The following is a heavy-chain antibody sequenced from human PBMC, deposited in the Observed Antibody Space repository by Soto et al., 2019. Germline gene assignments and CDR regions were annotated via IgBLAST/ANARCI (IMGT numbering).Heavy chain of an antibody. V-gene: IGHV1-69*10. CDR1: GGNFSSYA. CDR2: IIPILGIA. J-gene: IGHJ6*02. D-gene: IGHD1-7*01. CDR3: AREPGITVTQTPISLYGMDV. Sequence: SVKVSCKDSGGNFSSYAISWVRQAPGQRLVWRGGIIPILGIANYAQKFQVRVTITADKSTSTAYMELSSLRSEDTAVYYCAREPGITVTQTPISLYGMDVWGQVTTDTVSS.